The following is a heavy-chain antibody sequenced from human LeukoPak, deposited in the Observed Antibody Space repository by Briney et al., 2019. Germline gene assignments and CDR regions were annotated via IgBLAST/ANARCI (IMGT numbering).Heavy chain of an antibody. CDR2: INPNSGGT. CDR3: ARDWAHGSGSFSSLFDY. D-gene: IGHD3-10*01. Sequence: ASVKVSCKASGYTFTGYYMHWVRQAPGQGLEWMGSINPNSGGTSYAQKFQGRVTMTRDTSISTGYMELSWLRSDDTAVYYCARDWAHGSGSFSSLFDYWGQGTLVTVSS. J-gene: IGHJ4*02. V-gene: IGHV1-2*02. CDR1: GYTFTGYY.